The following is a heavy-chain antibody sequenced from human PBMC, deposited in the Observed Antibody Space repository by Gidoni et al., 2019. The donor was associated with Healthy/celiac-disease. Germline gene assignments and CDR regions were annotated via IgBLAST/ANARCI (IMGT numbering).Heavy chain of an antibody. CDR1: GSSLSNARMG. D-gene: IGHD4-4*01. CDR3: ARIAADYSNSNWFDP. CDR2: IFSNDEK. Sequence: QVTLKESGPVLAKSTATLTLTSPASGSSLSNARMGVSWIRQPPGKALEWLAHIFSNDEKTYSTSLKSRLTISKDTSKSQVVLTMTNMDPVDTATYYCARIAADYSNSNWFDPWGQGTLITVSS. J-gene: IGHJ5*02. V-gene: IGHV2-26*01.